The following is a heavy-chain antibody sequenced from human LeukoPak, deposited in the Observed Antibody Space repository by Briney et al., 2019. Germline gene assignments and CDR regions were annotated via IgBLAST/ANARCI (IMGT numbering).Heavy chain of an antibody. CDR3: ARGFSMDV. CDR2: ISTYNGNT. CDR1: GYTFINYD. V-gene: IGHV1-18*01. J-gene: IGHJ6*03. Sequence: ASVKVSCKASGYTFINYDFSWVRQAPGQGLEWMGWISTYNGNTNYAQKFQGRVTITADKSTSTAYMELSSLRSEDTAVYYCARGFSMDVWGKGTTVTVSS.